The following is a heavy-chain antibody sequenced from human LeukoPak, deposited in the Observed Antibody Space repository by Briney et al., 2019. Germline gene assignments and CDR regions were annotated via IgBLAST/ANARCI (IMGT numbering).Heavy chain of an antibody. CDR1: GGSISSGSYY. J-gene: IGHJ3*02. CDR2: IYTSGST. V-gene: IGHV4-61*02. CDR3: ARAGDPDAFDI. D-gene: IGHD4-17*01. Sequence: SETLSLTCTVSGGSISSGSYYWSWIRQPAGKGLEWIGRIYTSGSTNYNPSLKSRVTISVDTSKNQFSLKLSSVTAADTAVYYCARAGDPDAFDIWGQGTMVTVSS.